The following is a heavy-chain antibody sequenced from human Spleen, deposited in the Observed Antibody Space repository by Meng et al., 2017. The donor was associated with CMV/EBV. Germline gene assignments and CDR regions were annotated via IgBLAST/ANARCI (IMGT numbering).Heavy chain of an antibody. CDR3: ARALVGGSSLDFFYGMDI. J-gene: IGHJ6*02. CDR1: GFTVSSNY. CDR2: IYSGGRT. V-gene: IGHV3-66*02. Sequence: GGSLRLSCEASGFTVSSNYMNWVRQAPGKGLEWVSVIYSGGRTYYADSVKGRFTISRDDSKNTLYLQMNSLRPEDTAVYYCARALVGGSSLDFFYGMDIWGQGTTVTVSS. D-gene: IGHD2-2*01.